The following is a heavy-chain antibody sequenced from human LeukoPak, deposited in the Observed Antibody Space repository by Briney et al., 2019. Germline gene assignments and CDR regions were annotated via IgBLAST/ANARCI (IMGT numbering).Heavy chain of an antibody. J-gene: IGHJ6*03. V-gene: IGHV1-2*02. CDR3: ARAGTESRWGLPRADYYYMDV. CDR2: INPNSGGT. CDR1: GYTFTGYY. D-gene: IGHD1-1*01. Sequence: ASVKVSCKASGYTFTGYYMHWVRQAPGQGLEWMGWINPNSGGTNCAQKFQGRVTLTRDTSISTAYMELSNLRSDDTAVYYCARAGTESRWGLPRADYYYMDVWAKGTTVTVSS.